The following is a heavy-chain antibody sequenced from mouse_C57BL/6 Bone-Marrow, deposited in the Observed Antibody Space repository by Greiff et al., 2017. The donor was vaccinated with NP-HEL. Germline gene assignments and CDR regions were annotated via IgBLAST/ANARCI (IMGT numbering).Heavy chain of an antibody. V-gene: IGHV2-9*01. CDR3: AKQDDGYYRDYAMDY. Sequence: VQGVESGPGLVAPSQSLSITCTVSGFSLTSYGVDWVRQPPGKGLEWLGVIWGGGSTNYNSALMSRLSISKDNSKSRVFLKMNSLQTDDTAMYYCAKQDDGYYRDYAMDYWGQGTSVTVSS. J-gene: IGHJ4*01. CDR2: IWGGGST. D-gene: IGHD2-3*01. CDR1: GFSLTSYG.